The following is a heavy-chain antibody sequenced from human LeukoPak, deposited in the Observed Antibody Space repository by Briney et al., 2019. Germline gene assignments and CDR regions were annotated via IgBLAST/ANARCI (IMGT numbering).Heavy chain of an antibody. J-gene: IGHJ4*02. CDR1: GFSFSFSN. Sequence: GGSLRLSCSASGFSFSFSNMDWVRQAPGKGLEWVSYISSTNGHTYYADSVNGRFTISRDTAKNSLYLQMNSLRVEDTAIYFCARDGAEQWLVEYSMDYWGQGTLVTVSS. D-gene: IGHD6-19*01. CDR3: ARDGAEQWLVEYSMDY. V-gene: IGHV3-21*03. CDR2: ISSTNGHT.